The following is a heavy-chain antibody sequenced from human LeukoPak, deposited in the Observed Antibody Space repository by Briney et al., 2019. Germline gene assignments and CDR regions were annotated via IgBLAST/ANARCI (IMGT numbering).Heavy chain of an antibody. J-gene: IGHJ5*02. D-gene: IGHD3-22*01. Sequence: GESLRLSCAASGFTFSRYWIHWVRQAPGRGLEWVSRINPDGSTTTYADSVKGRFTISRDNAKNTVYLQMDSLRAEDTAVYYCARVLSGSWDWFDPWGQGTLVTVSS. CDR2: INPDGSTT. CDR3: ARVLSGSWDWFDP. CDR1: GFTFSRYW. V-gene: IGHV3-74*01.